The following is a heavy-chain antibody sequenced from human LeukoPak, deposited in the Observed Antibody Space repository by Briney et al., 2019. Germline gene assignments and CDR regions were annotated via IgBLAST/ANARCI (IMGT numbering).Heavy chain of an antibody. V-gene: IGHV4-39*07. Sequence: SETLSLTCTVSGDSISSSSYYWGWIRQPPGKGLEWIGSIYYSGSTYYNPSLKSRVTISVDTSKNQFSLKLSSVTAADTAVYYCARGVPSMIVMINPRKWFDPWGQGTLVTVSS. D-gene: IGHD3-22*01. CDR1: GDSISSSSYY. CDR3: ARGVPSMIVMINPRKWFDP. CDR2: IYYSGST. J-gene: IGHJ5*02.